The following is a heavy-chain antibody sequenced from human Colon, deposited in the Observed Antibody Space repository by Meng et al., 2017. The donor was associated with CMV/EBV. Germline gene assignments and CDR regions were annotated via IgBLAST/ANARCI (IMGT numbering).Heavy chain of an antibody. CDR3: AKDTAYYYGSGSRAYGMDV. D-gene: IGHD3-10*01. J-gene: IGHJ6*02. CDR1: GFTFNNYV. V-gene: IGHV3-23*01. Sequence: SCTASGFTFNNYVMAWVRQAPGKGLEWVSGISGSGSSTYYADSVKGRYTISRDNSKNTLYLQMNSLGAEDTAVYYCAKDTAYYYGSGSRAYGMDVWGQGTTVTVSS. CDR2: ISGSGSST.